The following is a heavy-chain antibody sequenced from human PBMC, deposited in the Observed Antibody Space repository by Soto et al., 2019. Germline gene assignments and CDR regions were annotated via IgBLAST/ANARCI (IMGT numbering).Heavy chain of an antibody. CDR2: ISYDGSNK. V-gene: IGHV3-30-3*01. CDR1: GFTFSSYA. J-gene: IGHJ5*02. Sequence: GGSLRLSCAASGFTFSSYAMHWVRQAPGKGLEWVAVISYDGSNKYYADSVKGRFTISRDNSKNTLYLQMNSLRAEDTAVYYCARTENEILNPWYDPWGQGTLVTVSS. CDR3: ARTENEILNPWYDP. D-gene: IGHD1-1*01.